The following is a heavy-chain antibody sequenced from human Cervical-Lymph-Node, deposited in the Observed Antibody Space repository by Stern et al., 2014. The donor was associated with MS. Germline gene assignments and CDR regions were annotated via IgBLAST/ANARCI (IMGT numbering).Heavy chain of an antibody. CDR3: ARDGGGVDI. J-gene: IGHJ3*02. Sequence: QVQLVQSGAEVKKPGSSVKVSCKASGGTFSSYAIRWVRQAPGQGLEWVGGIIPSIGKANHAQKFQGRVTITADKSTNTGYMELSSLRSDDTALYYCARDGGGVDIWGQGTMVSVSS. D-gene: IGHD2-8*01. V-gene: IGHV1-69*06. CDR2: IIPSIGKA. CDR1: GGTFSSYA.